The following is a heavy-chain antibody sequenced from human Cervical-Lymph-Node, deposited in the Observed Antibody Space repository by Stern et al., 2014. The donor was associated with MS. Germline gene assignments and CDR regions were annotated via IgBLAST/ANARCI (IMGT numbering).Heavy chain of an antibody. CDR3: AREGIPGAGXTFDN. D-gene: IGHD1-26*01. V-gene: IGHV1-69*01. J-gene: IGHJ4*02. Sequence: VQLVESGAEVKKPGSSVKVSCNVSGGTFSSYTLNWVRQDPGQGLEWMGGIIPIFATTNYPQRFQGKVTITADGSTSTTYLEVSSLTSEDTAVYYCAREGIPGAGXTFDNWGQGTLXXVSS. CDR1: GGTFSSYT. CDR2: IIPIFATT.